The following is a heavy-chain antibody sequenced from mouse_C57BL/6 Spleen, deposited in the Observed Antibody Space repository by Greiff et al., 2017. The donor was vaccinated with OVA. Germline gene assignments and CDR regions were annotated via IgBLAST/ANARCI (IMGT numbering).Heavy chain of an antibody. CDR1: GFTFSSYG. CDR2: ISSGGSYT. J-gene: IGHJ3*01. CDR3: ARHSDYPRFAY. Sequence: EVKLVESGGDLVKPGGSLKLSCAASGFTFSSYGMSWVRQTPDKRLEWVATISSGGSYTYYPDSVKGRFTISRDNAKNTLYLQMSSLKSEDTAMYYCARHSDYPRFAYWGQGTLVTVSA. D-gene: IGHD2-4*01. V-gene: IGHV5-6*01.